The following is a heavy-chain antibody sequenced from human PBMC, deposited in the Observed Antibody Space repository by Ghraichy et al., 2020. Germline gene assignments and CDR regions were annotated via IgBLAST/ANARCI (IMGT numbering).Heavy chain of an antibody. CDR2: ISAYNGDT. CDR3: AREERWLPFEY. Sequence: ASVKVSCKASGYSFTRYGISWVRQAPGQGLEWMGWISAYNGDTKDAHKLQGRVTMTTDTSTSTAHMELKSLTSDDTAVYYCAREERWLPFEYWGQGTLVTVSS. CDR1: GYSFTRYG. J-gene: IGHJ4*02. V-gene: IGHV1-18*04. D-gene: IGHD5-24*01.